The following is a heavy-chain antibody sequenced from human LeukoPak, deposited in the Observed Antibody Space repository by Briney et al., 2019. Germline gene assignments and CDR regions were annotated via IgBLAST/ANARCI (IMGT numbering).Heavy chain of an antibody. CDR2: IRGSGDGP. CDR3: WRDPNGDYVGAFDF. J-gene: IGHJ3*01. CDR1: RFTFSNYA. Sequence: QPGGSLRLSCAASRFTFSNYAMTWVRQAPGRGLEWVSSIRGSGDGPSYADSVKGRFTMSRDNSNNMLYLQMNSLRLEDTAVYYCWRDPNGDYVGAFDFWGPGTLVTVSS. D-gene: IGHD4-17*01. V-gene: IGHV3-23*01.